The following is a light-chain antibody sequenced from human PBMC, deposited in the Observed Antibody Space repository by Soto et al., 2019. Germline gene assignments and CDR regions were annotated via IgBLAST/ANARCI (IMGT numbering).Light chain of an antibody. CDR2: KTS. Sequence: IQLTQSPSSLSASVGDRVTITCRARQGIDSYLAWYQQRPGKVPQLLIYKTSILQSGVSSRFSGSGSGTDFTLTISSLQAEDFANYSCQQTRSYPSTVGGGTKVEIK. CDR1: QGIDSY. J-gene: IGKJ4*01. V-gene: IGKV1-9*01. CDR3: QQTRSYPST.